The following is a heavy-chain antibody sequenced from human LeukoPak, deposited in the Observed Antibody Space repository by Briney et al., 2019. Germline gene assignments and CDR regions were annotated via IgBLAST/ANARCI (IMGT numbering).Heavy chain of an antibody. CDR2: ISYDGSNK. CDR1: GFTFSSYG. V-gene: IGHV3-30*18. CDR3: AKDTDYDILTGSINY. Sequence: GGSLRLSCAASGFTFSSYGMHWVRQAPGKGLEWVAVISYDGSNKYYADSVKGRFTISRDNSKNTLYLQMNSLRAEDTAVYYCAKDTDYDILTGSINYWGQGNLVTVSS. D-gene: IGHD3-9*01. J-gene: IGHJ4*02.